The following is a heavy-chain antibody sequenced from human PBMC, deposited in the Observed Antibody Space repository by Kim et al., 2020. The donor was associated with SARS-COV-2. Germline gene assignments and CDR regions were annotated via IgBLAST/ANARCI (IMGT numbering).Heavy chain of an antibody. V-gene: IGHV3-33*01. CDR3: ARDLLVGATSYGMDV. CDR1: GSTFSSYG. D-gene: IGHD1-26*01. Sequence: GGSLRLSCAASGSTFSSYGMHWVRQAPGKGLEWVAVIWYDGSNKYYADSVKGRFTISRDNSKNTLYLQMNSLRAEDTAVYYCARDLLVGATSYGMDVWGQGTTVTVSS. J-gene: IGHJ6*02. CDR2: IWYDGSNK.